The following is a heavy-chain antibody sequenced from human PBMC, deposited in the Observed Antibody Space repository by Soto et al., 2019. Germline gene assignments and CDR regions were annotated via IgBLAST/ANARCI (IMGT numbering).Heavy chain of an antibody. CDR1: GGSINSDDSF. J-gene: IGHJ5*02. D-gene: IGHD1-26*01. V-gene: IGHV4-39*01. CDR2: LYYGGST. CDR3: ARQLPVGATSWFDP. Sequence: SETLSLTCSVSGGSINSDDSFWGWVRQSPGKGLEWIGSLYYGGSTFYNPSLKSRVTISLDTSKNQFSLRLASVTAADTAIYYCARQLPVGATSWFDPWGQGTLVTVSS.